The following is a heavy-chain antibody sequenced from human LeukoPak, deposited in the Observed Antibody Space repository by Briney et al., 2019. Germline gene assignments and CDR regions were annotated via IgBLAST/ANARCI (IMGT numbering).Heavy chain of an antibody. D-gene: IGHD1-26*01. J-gene: IGHJ4*02. CDR3: ARVWEAYYFDN. V-gene: IGHV4-38-2*02. Sequence: SETLSLTCNVSGYSISSGYYWGWIRQPPGKGLEWIGSFYHTGTTYYNPSLKSRVTISGDTSKNQFSLKANSVTAADTAVYYCARVWEAYYFDNWGQGTLVTVSS. CDR2: FYHTGTT. CDR1: GYSISSGYY.